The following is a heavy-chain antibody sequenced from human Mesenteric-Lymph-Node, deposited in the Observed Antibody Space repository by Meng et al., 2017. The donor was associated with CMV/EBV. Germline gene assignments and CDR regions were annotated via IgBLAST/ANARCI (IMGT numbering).Heavy chain of an antibody. CDR1: GFTFSTYD. D-gene: IGHD4-17*01. J-gene: IGHJ4*02. V-gene: IGHV3-21*01. Sequence: ASGFTFSTYDISWVRQAPGKGLEWVSSISSSSTYIYYADSVQGRFTISRDNAKNSLYLQLNSLRTEDTAVYYCATMDGDYVPRSDYWGQGTLVTVSS. CDR2: ISSSSTYI. CDR3: ATMDGDYVPRSDY.